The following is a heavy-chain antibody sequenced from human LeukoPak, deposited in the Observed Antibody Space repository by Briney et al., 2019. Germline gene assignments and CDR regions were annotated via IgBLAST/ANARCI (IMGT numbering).Heavy chain of an antibody. J-gene: IGHJ4*02. CDR3: ASILYGANGFDY. CDR2: IYYSGST. Sequence: SETLSPTCTVSGGSISSYYWSWIRQPPGKGLEYIAYIYYSGSTNYNPSLNSRVTTSVDTSKNQFSLKLSSVTAADTAVYYCASILYGANGFDYWGQGTLVTVSS. D-gene: IGHD4/OR15-4a*01. CDR1: GGSISSYY. V-gene: IGHV4-59*01.